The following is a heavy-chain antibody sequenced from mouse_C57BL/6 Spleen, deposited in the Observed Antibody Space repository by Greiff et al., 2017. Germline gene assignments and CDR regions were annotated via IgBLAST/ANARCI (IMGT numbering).Heavy chain of an antibody. D-gene: IGHD1-1*01. CDR2: IRLKSDNYAT. Sequence: EVKLQESGGGLVQPGGSMKLSCVASGFTFSNYWMNWVRQSPEKGLEWVAQIRLKSDNYATHYAESVKGRFTISRDDSKSSVYLQMNNLRAEDTGIYYCTRDLGYYGRAFAYWGQGTLVTVSA. CDR3: TRDLGYYGRAFAY. V-gene: IGHV6-3*01. CDR1: GFTFSNYW. J-gene: IGHJ3*01.